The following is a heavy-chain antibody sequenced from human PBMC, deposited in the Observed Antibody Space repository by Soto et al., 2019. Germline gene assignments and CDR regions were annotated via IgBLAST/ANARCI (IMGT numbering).Heavy chain of an antibody. J-gene: IGHJ6*02. Sequence: HGESLKISCKGSGYSFTSYWIGWVRQMPGKGLEWMGIIYPGDSDTRYSPSFQGQVTISADKSISTAYLQWSSLKASDTAMYYCARHGRMRVRGVTGTVDYYYGMDVWGQGTTVTVSS. V-gene: IGHV5-51*01. CDR3: ARHGRMRVRGVTGTVDYYYGMDV. CDR1: GYSFTSYW. CDR2: IYPGDSDT. D-gene: IGHD3-10*01.